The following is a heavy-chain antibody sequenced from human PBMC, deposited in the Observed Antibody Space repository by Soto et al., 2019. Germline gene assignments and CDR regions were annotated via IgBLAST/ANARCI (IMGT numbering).Heavy chain of an antibody. Sequence: QVQLQESGPGLVKPSETLSLTCTVSGGSISSYYWSWIRQPPGKGLEWIGYIYYSGSTNYNPSLKSRVTRSVDTSKNQFSLKLSSVTAADSAVYYCARHKYSGYDTEVFDYWGQGTLVTVSS. J-gene: IGHJ4*02. D-gene: IGHD5-12*01. CDR1: GGSISSYY. V-gene: IGHV4-59*08. CDR2: IYYSGST. CDR3: ARHKYSGYDTEVFDY.